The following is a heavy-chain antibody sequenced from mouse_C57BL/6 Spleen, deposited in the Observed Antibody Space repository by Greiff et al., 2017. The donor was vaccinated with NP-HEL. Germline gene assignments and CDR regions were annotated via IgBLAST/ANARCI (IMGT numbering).Heavy chain of an antibody. CDR1: GYTFTSYW. D-gene: IGHD3-2*02. J-gene: IGHJ3*01. CDR3: ARSGTAQATSAY. Sequence: QVQLQQPGAELVKPGASVKMSCKASGYTFTSYWITWVKQRPGQGLEWIGDIYPGSGSTNYNEKFKSKATLTVDTSSSTAYMQLSSLTSEDSAVYYCARSGTAQATSAYWGQGTLVTVSA. V-gene: IGHV1-55*01. CDR2: IYPGSGST.